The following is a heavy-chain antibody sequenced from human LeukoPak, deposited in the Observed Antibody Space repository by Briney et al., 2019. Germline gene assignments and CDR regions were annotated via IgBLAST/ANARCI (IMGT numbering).Heavy chain of an antibody. J-gene: IGHJ6*02. CDR1: GFTFSRYA. V-gene: IGHV3-23*01. CDR3: AKEGERFGELPPYYYYGMDF. D-gene: IGHD3-10*01. CDR2: ISGSGGST. Sequence: GGSLRLSCAASGFTFSRYAMSWVRQATGKGLEWVSAISGSGGSTYYADSVKGRFTIYRDNSKNTLYLQMNSMRAEERAVYDCAKEGERFGELPPYYYYGMDFWGQGTTVTVSS.